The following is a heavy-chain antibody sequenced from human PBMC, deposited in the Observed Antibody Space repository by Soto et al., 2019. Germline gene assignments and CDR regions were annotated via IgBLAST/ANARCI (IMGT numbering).Heavy chain of an antibody. CDR1: GFTFSSYA. V-gene: IGHV3-23*01. J-gene: IGHJ6*03. D-gene: IGHD3-9*01. CDR2: ISGSGGST. Sequence: GGSLRLSCAASGFTFSSYAMSWVRQAPGKGLEWVSAISGSGGSTYYADSVKGRFTISRDNSKNTLYLQMNSLRAEDTAVYYCAKRCSGYYRYSHYYMDVWGKGTTVTVSS. CDR3: AKRCSGYYRYSHYYMDV.